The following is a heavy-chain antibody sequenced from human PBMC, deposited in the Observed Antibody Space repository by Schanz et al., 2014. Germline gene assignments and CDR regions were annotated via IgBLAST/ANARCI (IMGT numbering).Heavy chain of an antibody. Sequence: QVHLVQSGAEVHKPGASLKISCKASGYTFTNFFLHWVRQAPGQGLEWMGIINPIGGSTTYAQKFRGAVTLTTDTSTDTAYLELTSLRSEDTAVYYCARGGGPEDVFDIWGQGTILTDSS. D-gene: IGHD5-12*01. V-gene: IGHV1-46*01. CDR2: INPIGGST. J-gene: IGHJ3*02. CDR3: ARGGGPEDVFDI. CDR1: GYTFTNFF.